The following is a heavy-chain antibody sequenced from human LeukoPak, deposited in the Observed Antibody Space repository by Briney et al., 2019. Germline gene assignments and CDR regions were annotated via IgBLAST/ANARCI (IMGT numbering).Heavy chain of an antibody. Sequence: PGGSLRLSCAASGLTFSSYSMNWVRQAPGKGLEWVSYISSSSSTIYSADCVEGRFPVSRDKAKNSLYLQMNRLRAEDTAVYYCARRPNYYGSGSYHHFDYWGQGTLVTVSS. CDR1: GLTFSSYS. CDR3: ARRPNYYGSGSYHHFDY. CDR2: ISSSSSTI. J-gene: IGHJ4*02. D-gene: IGHD3-10*01. V-gene: IGHV3-48*01.